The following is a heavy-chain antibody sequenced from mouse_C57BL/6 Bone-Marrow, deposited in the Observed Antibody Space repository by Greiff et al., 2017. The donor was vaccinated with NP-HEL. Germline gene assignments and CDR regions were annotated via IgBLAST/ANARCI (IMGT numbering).Heavy chain of an antibody. Sequence: QVQLQQSGAELARPGASVKMSCKASGYTFTSYTMHWVKQRPGQGLEWIGYINPSSGYTKYNQKFKDKATLTADKSSSTAYMQLSSLTSEDSAVYYCARPITTVVATEPYYFDYWGQGTTLTVSS. CDR3: ARPITTVVATEPYYFDY. V-gene: IGHV1-4*01. D-gene: IGHD1-1*01. CDR2: INPSSGYT. CDR1: GYTFTSYT. J-gene: IGHJ2*01.